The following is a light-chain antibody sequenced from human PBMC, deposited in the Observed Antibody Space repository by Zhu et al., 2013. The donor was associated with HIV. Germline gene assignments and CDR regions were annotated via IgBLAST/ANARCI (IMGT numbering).Light chain of an antibody. V-gene: IGKV3-15*01. CDR1: QSVTSSH. J-gene: IGKJ4*01. CDR3: QQYDIWPLT. CDR2: DVS. Sequence: TQSPSFLSASVGDRVTITCRASQSVTSSHLAWYQQKPGQAPRPLIYDVSTRATDIPARFSGSGSETEFTLTISSLQTEDSAVYYCQQYDIWPLTFGGGTKVEIK.